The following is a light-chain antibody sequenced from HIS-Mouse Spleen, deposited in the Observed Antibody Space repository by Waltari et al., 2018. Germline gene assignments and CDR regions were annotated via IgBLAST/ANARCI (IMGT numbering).Light chain of an antibody. CDR3: QQYDNLPLT. J-gene: IGKJ2*01. V-gene: IGKV1-33*01. Sequence: DIQMTQSPSSLSASVGGRVTITCQASQEISNYLNWYQQKPGKDPKHLIYDASNLETGVPSRFSGSGSGTDFTFTISSLQPEDIATYYCQQYDNLPLTFGQGTKLEIK. CDR2: DAS. CDR1: QEISNY.